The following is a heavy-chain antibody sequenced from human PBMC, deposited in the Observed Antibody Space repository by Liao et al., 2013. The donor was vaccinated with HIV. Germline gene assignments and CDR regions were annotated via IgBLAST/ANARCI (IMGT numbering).Heavy chain of an antibody. CDR3: AKTGNRPYDAFDI. Sequence: VQLQESGPGLVKPSETLPLTCAVSGYSISSGHFWAWIRQPPGKGLEWIGSIYYSGSTYYNPSLKSRATISVVTSKNQFSLRLSSVTAADTAVYYCAKTGNRPYDAFDIWGQGTMVTVSS. V-gene: IGHV4-38-2*01. CDR2: IYYSGST. D-gene: IGHD7-27*01. J-gene: IGHJ3*02. CDR1: GYSISSGHF.